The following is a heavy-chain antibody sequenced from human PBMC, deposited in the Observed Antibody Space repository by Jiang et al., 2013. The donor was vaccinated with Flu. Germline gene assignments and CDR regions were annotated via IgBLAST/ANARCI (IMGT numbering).Heavy chain of an antibody. Sequence: SLKSRITMSVDTSKNQFSLKLTSVTAADTAVYYCARAYYFDSSGYAFDSWGQGILVTVSS. D-gene: IGHD3-22*01. CDR3: ARAYYFDSSGYAFDS. J-gene: IGHJ4*02. V-gene: IGHV4-4*06.